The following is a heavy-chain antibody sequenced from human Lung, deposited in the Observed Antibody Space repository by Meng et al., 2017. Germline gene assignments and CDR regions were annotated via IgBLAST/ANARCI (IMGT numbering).Heavy chain of an antibody. J-gene: IGHJ4*02. D-gene: IGHD4-11*01. CDR1: GGSFSDYY. CDR2: INHSGST. CDR3: ARGPTTMAHDFDY. Sequence: QVQRQQGGASLLKPSETLSLTCVVSGGSFSDYYWSWIRQPPGKGLEWIGEINHSGSTNYNPSLESRATISVDTSQNNLSLKLSSVTAADSAVYYCARGPTTMAHDFDYWGQGTLVTVSS. V-gene: IGHV4-34*01.